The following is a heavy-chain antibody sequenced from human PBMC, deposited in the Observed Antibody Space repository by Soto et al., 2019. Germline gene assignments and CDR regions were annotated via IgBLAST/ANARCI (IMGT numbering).Heavy chain of an antibody. D-gene: IGHD6-19*01. CDR3: AIVEHWLGTEGDDYYGMDV. CDR1: GYTFTSYG. CDR2: ISAYNGNT. Sequence: QVQLVHSGVEVKKPGASVKVSCKASGYTFTSYGISWVRQDPGQGLEWMGWISAYNGNTNYAQKLQGRGPMTTDTSTSKAYMELSSLSSDDTAVYYCAIVEHWLGTEGDDYYGMDVWGHSTTVIVSS. J-gene: IGHJ6*01. V-gene: IGHV1-18*01.